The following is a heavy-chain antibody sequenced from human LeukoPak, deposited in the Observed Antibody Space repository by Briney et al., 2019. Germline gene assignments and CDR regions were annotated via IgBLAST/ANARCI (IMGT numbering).Heavy chain of an antibody. CDR2: IYYSGST. CDR1: GGSISSYY. V-gene: IGHV4-59*01. D-gene: IGHD6-13*01. CDR3: AREVSSSWYVYWFDP. Sequence: SETLSLTCTVSGGSISSYYWSWIRQPPGKGLEWIGYIYYSGSTNYNPPLKSRVTISVDTSKNQFSLKLSSVTAADTAVYYCAREVSSSWYVYWFDPWGQGTLVTVSS. J-gene: IGHJ5*02.